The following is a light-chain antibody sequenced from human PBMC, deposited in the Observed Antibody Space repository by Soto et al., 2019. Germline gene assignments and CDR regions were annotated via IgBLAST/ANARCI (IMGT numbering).Light chain of an antibody. J-gene: IGKJ1*01. Sequence: DIQMTQSPSTLSAHVGDRDTITCRASQSITNWVAWYQQKPGKAPKLLIYDASNLESGVPSRFSGGGSGTDFTLIVSSLQPDDFATYYCQQYNNYSPTFGQGTKVDIK. CDR2: DAS. CDR1: QSITNW. CDR3: QQYNNYSPT. V-gene: IGKV1-5*01.